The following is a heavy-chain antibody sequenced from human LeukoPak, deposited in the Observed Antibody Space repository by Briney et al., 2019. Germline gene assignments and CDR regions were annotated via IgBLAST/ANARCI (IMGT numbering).Heavy chain of an antibody. J-gene: IGHJ4*02. D-gene: IGHD5-18*01. V-gene: IGHV3-9*01. CDR2: ISWNSGSI. CDR1: GFTFDDYA. CDR3: ANDLGWIQLNLG. Sequence: PGGSLRLSCAASGFTFDDYAMHWVRQAPGKGLEWVSGISWNSGSIGYADSVKGRFTISRDNSRNTVYLQMNSLRAEDTAVYYCANDLGWIQLNLGRGQGTLVTVSS.